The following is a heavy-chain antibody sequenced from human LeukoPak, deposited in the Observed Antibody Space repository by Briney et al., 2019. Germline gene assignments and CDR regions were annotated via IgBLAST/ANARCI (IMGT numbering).Heavy chain of an antibody. CDR3: VKDGRMATITYNDLFDY. V-gene: IGHV3-64D*06. CDR1: GFTFSSHA. Sequence: GGSLRLSCSASGFTFSSHAVHWVRQAPGKGLEYVSAISSNGGSTYYADSVKGRFTISRDNSKNTLYLQMSSLRAEDTAVYCCVKDGRMATITYNDLFDYWGQGTLVTVSS. J-gene: IGHJ4*02. D-gene: IGHD5-24*01. CDR2: ISSNGGST.